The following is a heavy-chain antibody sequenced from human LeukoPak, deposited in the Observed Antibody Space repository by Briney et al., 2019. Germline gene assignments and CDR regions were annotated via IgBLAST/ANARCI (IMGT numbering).Heavy chain of an antibody. CDR1: GGSISSSC. CDR2: IYYSGST. V-gene: IGHV4-59*01. CDR3: ARALVTGTYASFDY. J-gene: IGHJ4*02. D-gene: IGHD1-20*01. Sequence: PSETLSFTCTVSGGSISSSCWSWIGQPPGKGLEWIGYIYYSGSTNYNPSLKSRVTISVDTSKNQFSLKLSSVTAADTAVYYCARALVTGTYASFDYWGQGTLVTVSS.